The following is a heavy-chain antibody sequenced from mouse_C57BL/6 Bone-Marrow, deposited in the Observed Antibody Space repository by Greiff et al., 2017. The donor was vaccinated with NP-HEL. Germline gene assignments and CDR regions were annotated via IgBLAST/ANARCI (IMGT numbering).Heavy chain of an antibody. CDR2: ILPGSGNT. Sequence: QVQLQQSGAELMKPGASVKLSCKATGYTFTGNWIEWVKQRPGRGLEWIGEILPGSGNTYYNERFKGKATFTAATSSNTAYMQLSSLTTEDSAIYYCARDYYGSSYFDYWGQGTTLTVSS. CDR1: GYTFTGNW. V-gene: IGHV1-9*01. CDR3: ARDYYGSSYFDY. J-gene: IGHJ2*01. D-gene: IGHD1-1*01.